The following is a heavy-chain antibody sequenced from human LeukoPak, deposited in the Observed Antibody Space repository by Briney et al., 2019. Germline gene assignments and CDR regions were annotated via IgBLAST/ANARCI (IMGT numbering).Heavy chain of an antibody. Sequence: GSLRLSCAASGITVSSNYMSWIRQPPGKGLEWIGEINHSGSTNYNPSLKSRVTISVDTSKNQFSLRLSSVTAADTAVYYCATRDVWGQGTTVAVSS. CDR2: INHSGST. D-gene: IGHD2-2*01. CDR3: ATRDV. J-gene: IGHJ6*02. CDR1: GITVSSNY. V-gene: IGHV4-34*08.